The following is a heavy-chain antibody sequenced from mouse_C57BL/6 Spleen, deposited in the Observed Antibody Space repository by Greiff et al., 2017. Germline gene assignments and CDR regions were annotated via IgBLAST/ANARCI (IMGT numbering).Heavy chain of an antibody. CDR2: IYPRSGNT. D-gene: IGHD1-1*01. V-gene: IGHV1-81*01. CDR3: ARADYYGSSPHYFDY. J-gene: IGHJ2*01. CDR1: GYTFTSYG. Sequence: QVLLQQSGAELARPGASVKLSCKASGYTFTSYGISWVKQRTGQGLEWIGEIYPRSGNTYYNEKFKGKATLTADNSSSTAYMELLSLASEDSAVYFCARADYYGSSPHYFDYGGQGTTLTDS.